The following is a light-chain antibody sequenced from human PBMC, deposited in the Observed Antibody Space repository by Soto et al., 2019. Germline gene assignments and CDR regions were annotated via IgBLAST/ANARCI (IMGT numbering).Light chain of an antibody. V-gene: IGLV7-46*01. J-gene: IGLJ2*01. CDR2: DTT. Sequence: QAVVTQEPSLTVSPGGTVTLTCGSNTGAVTSGHYPYWYQQKPGQAPKTLIYDTTNKHSWTPARFSGSLLGGKAALTLSGAQPEDEAEYYRLLSYTDGGGFGGGTKLTVL. CDR1: TGAVTSGHY. CDR3: LLSYTDGGG.